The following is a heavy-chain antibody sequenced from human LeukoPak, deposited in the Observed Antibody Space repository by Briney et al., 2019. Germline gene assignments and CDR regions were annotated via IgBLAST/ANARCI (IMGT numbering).Heavy chain of an antibody. CDR2: IVPIFGTA. D-gene: IGHD3-3*01. CDR1: GGTFSSYA. CDR3: ARDSITIFGVVTPRRFYFDY. J-gene: IGHJ4*02. Sequence: SVKVSCKASGGTFSSYAISWVRQAPGQGLEWMGGIVPIFGTANYAQKFRGRVTITADESTSTAYMELSSLRSEDTAVYYCARDSITIFGVVTPRRFYFDYWGQGTLVTVSS. V-gene: IGHV1-69*01.